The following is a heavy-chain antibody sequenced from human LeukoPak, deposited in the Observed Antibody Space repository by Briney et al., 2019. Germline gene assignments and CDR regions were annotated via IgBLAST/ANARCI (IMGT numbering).Heavy chain of an antibody. J-gene: IGHJ5*01. CDR1: GFTFYMYA. CDR2: MCGTAGCT. CDR3: AKDRPNFHENSGHYYRRDGDS. V-gene: IGHV3-23*01. Sequence: PGGSLRLSCQASGFTFYMYAMSWVRQAPGKGLEWVASMCGTAGCTFYPDSVKGRFTISRDNSKKVLYLRMNSLTAEDTAIYYGAKDRPNFHENSGHYYRRDGDSWGQGTLVTVSS. D-gene: IGHD3-22*01.